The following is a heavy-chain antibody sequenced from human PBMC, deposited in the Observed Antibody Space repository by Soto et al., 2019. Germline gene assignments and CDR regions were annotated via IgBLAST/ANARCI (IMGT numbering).Heavy chain of an antibody. CDR2: IYHTDSP. Sequence: TSETLSLTCTVSRGSISSDGYSWSWIRQPPGRGLEWIGFIYHTDSPSYNPSLRGRVTISVDTSKNQIYLNLTSVTAADTAVYFCAGSSSAATNWFDPWGQGTLVTVSS. CDR3: AGSSSAATNWFDP. CDR1: RGSISSDGYS. V-gene: IGHV4-30-2*05. D-gene: IGHD6-13*01. J-gene: IGHJ5*02.